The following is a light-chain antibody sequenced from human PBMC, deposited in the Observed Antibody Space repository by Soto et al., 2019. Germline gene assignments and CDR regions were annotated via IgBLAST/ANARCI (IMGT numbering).Light chain of an antibody. CDR2: GAS. J-gene: IGKJ1*01. CDR3: QQYNNWPL. CDR1: QSVSSN. Sequence: EIVMTQSPATLSLSPGERATLSCRASQSVSSNLAWYQQKPGQAPRLLIYGASTRATGIPARLSGSGSGTEFTLTISSLQSEDFAVYYCQQYNNWPLFGQGTKVDIK. V-gene: IGKV3-15*01.